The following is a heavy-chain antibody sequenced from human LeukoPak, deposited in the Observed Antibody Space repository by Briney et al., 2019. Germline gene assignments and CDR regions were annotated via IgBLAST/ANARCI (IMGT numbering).Heavy chain of an antibody. CDR1: GFTVSTNY. Sequence: PGGSLRLSCAASGFTVSTNYMTWIRQAPGKGLEWVSAISGSGGSTYYADSVKGRFTISRDNSKNTLYLQMNSLRAEDTAVYYCAKEDNYDSSGVDYWGQGTLVTVSS. J-gene: IGHJ4*02. CDR3: AKEDNYDSSGVDY. V-gene: IGHV3-23*01. D-gene: IGHD3-22*01. CDR2: ISGSGGST.